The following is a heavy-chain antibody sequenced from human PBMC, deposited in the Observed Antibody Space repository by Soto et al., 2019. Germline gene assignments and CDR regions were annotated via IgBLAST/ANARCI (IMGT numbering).Heavy chain of an antibody. V-gene: IGHV1-69*01. CDR1: GGTFSSYA. Sequence: QVQLVQSGAEVKKPGSSVKVSCKASGGTFSSYAISWVRQAPGQGLEWMGGIIPIFGTANYAQKFQGRVTITADESTSTAYLELSSLRSEDTAVYYCARVRLGGDYVLGTENWFGPCGQGTLVIVSS. CDR2: IIPIFGTA. D-gene: IGHD4-17*01. CDR3: ARVRLGGDYVLGTENWFGP. J-gene: IGHJ5*02.